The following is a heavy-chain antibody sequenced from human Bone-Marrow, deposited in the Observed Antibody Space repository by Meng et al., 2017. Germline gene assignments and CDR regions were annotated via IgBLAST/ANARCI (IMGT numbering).Heavy chain of an antibody. CDR1: GFTFSNYW. CDR3: ARTANSGSSYYFDY. V-gene: IGHV3-7*01. J-gene: IGHJ4*02. D-gene: IGHD1-26*01. CDR2: IKQDGSEK. Sequence: GESLKISYAASGFTFSNYWLSWLRQAPGKGLEWLANIKQDGSEKYYIDSVKGRFTISRDNARNSLYVQMNGLRAEDTAVYYCARTANSGSSYYFDYWGQGTLVTVSS.